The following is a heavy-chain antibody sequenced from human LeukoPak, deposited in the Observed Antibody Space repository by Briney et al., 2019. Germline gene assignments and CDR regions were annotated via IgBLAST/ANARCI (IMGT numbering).Heavy chain of an antibody. Sequence: GGSLRLSCAASGFTFSSYGMHWVRQAPGKGLEWVAVISYDGSNKYYADSVKGRFTISRDNSKNTLYLQMNSLRAEDTAVYYCAKPKIQGYSSKFDWFVPWGQGTLVTVSS. D-gene: IGHD6-13*01. CDR3: AKPKIQGYSSKFDWFVP. J-gene: IGHJ5*02. CDR1: GFTFSSYG. CDR2: ISYDGSNK. V-gene: IGHV3-30*18.